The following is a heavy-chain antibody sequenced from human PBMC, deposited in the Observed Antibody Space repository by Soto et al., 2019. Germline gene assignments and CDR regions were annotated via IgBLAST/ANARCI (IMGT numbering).Heavy chain of an antibody. D-gene: IGHD3-10*01. V-gene: IGHV1-18*01. Sequence: ASGKVSCKASGYTFTRYGISWVGQAPGQGLEWMGWISAYNGNTNYAQKLQGRVTMTTDTSTSTAYMELRSLRSDDTAVYYCARSLGSGSYYYYYMDVWGKGTTVTVSS. CDR2: ISAYNGNT. J-gene: IGHJ6*03. CDR1: GYTFTRYG. CDR3: ARSLGSGSYYYYYMDV.